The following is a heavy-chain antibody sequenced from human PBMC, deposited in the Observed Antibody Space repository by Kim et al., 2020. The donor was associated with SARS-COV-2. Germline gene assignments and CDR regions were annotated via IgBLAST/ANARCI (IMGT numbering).Heavy chain of an antibody. J-gene: IGHJ4*02. CDR3: AKTGAHSSGWFDY. Sequence: YADSVKGRFTISRDNSKNTLYLQMNSLRAEDTAVYYCAKTGAHSSGWFDYWGQGTLVTVSS. D-gene: IGHD6-19*01. V-gene: IGHV3-23*01.